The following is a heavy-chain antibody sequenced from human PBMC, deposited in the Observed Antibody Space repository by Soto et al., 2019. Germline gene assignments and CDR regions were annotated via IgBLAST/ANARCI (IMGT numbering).Heavy chain of an antibody. CDR1: GFTFSSYS. Sequence: HPGGSLRLSCAASGFTFSSYSMNWVRQAPGKGLEWVSYISSSSSTIYYADSVKGRFTISRDNAKNSLYLQMNSLRDEDTAVYYCARDPRGYCSSTSCYYYYYGMDVWGQGTTVTVS. V-gene: IGHV3-48*02. CDR3: ARDPRGYCSSTSCYYYYYGMDV. D-gene: IGHD2-2*01. CDR2: ISSSSSTI. J-gene: IGHJ6*02.